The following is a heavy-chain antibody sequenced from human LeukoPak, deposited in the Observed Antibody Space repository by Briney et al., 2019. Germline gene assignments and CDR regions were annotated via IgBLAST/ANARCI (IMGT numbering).Heavy chain of an antibody. J-gene: IGHJ4*02. V-gene: IGHV3-30*18. Sequence: GGSLRLSCAASGFTFSSYGVHWVRQAPGKGLEWVAVISYDGSNKYYADSVKGRFTISRDNSKNTLYLQMNSLRAEDTAVYYCAKWGYYGSGSVWGQGTLVTVSS. CDR2: ISYDGSNK. CDR1: GFTFSSYG. D-gene: IGHD3-10*01. CDR3: AKWGYYGSGSV.